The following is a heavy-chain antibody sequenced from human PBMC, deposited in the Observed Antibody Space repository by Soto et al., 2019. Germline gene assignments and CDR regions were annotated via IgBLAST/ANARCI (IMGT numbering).Heavy chain of an antibody. CDR3: AREGGAYCSGGSCYHELNWFDP. CDR1: GYTFTSYG. V-gene: IGHV1-18*01. Sequence: QVQLVQSGAEVKKPGASVKVSCKASGYTFTSYGISWVRQAPGQGLEWMGWISAYNGNTNYAQKLQGRVTMTTDTSTSTDYMGLRSLRSDETAVYYCAREGGAYCSGGSCYHELNWFDPWGQGTLVTVSS. CDR2: ISAYNGNT. J-gene: IGHJ5*02. D-gene: IGHD2-15*01.